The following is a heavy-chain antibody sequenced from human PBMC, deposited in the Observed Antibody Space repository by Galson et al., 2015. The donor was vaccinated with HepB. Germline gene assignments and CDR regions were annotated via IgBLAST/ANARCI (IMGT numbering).Heavy chain of an antibody. V-gene: IGHV2-5*02. CDR2: IYWDDDK. Sequence: PALVKPTQTLTLTCTFSGFSLSTSGVGVGWIRQPPGKALEWLALIYWDDDKRYSPSLNSRLTITKDTSKNQVVLTMTNMDPVDTATYYCAHTFARIAAACNLFDYWGQGTLVTVSS. CDR3: AHTFARIAAACNLFDY. D-gene: IGHD6-13*01. CDR1: GFSLSTSGVG. J-gene: IGHJ4*02.